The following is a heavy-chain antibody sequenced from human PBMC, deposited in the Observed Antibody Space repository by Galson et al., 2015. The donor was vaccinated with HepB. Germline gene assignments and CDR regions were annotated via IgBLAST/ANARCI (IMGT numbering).Heavy chain of an antibody. Sequence: SLRLSCAASGFTFSSYWMHWVRQAPGKGLVWVSRLNTAGSGASYADSVKGRFTNSRDNAKNTLYRQMNSLRAEDTAVYYCARVPQRLVYYMDVWGKGTTVTVSS. D-gene: IGHD2-15*01. CDR1: GFTFSSYW. J-gene: IGHJ6*03. CDR3: ARVPQRLVYYMDV. V-gene: IGHV3-74*01. CDR2: LNTAGSGA.